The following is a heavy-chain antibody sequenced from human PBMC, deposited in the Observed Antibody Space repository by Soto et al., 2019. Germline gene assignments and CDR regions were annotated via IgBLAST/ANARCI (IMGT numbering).Heavy chain of an antibody. V-gene: IGHV3-48*03. D-gene: IGHD4-17*01. CDR3: AREKARYGDDDFDY. J-gene: IGHJ4*02. Sequence: EVQLVESGGGWVQPGGSLRLSCAASGFTFSSYEMHWVRQAPGKGLEWVSYISSSGSTIYYADSVKGRFTISRDNAKNSLYLQMNSLRAEDTAVYYCAREKARYGDDDFDYWGQGTLVTVSS. CDR1: GFTFSSYE. CDR2: ISSSGSTI.